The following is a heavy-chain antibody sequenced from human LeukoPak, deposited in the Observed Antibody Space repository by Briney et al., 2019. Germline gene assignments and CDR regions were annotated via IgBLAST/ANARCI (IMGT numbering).Heavy chain of an antibody. J-gene: IGHJ4*02. Sequence: ASVKVSCKASGGTFSSYAISWVRQAPGQGLEWMGGIIPIFGTANYAQKFQGRVTITADESTSTAYMELSSLRSEDTAVYYCARVGYGVTTWFDYWGQGTPVTVSS. D-gene: IGHD4-17*01. CDR3: ARVGYGVTTWFDY. V-gene: IGHV1-69*13. CDR2: IIPIFGTA. CDR1: GGTFSSYA.